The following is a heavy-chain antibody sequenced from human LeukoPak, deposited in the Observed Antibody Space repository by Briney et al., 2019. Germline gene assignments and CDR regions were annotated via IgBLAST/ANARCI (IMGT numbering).Heavy chain of an antibody. V-gene: IGHV3-9*01. Sequence: GGSLRLSCAASGFTFDDYAMHWVRQAPGKGLEWVSGISWNSGSIGYADSVKGRFTISRDNAKNSLYLQMNSLRAEDTALYYCAKDRQYYYDSSGFDYWGQGTLVTVSS. J-gene: IGHJ4*02. CDR3: AKDRQYYYDSSGFDY. CDR2: ISWNSGSI. CDR1: GFTFDDYA. D-gene: IGHD3-22*01.